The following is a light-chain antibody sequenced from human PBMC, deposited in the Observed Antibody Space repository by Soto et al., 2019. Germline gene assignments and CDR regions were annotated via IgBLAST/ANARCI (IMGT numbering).Light chain of an antibody. V-gene: IGKV1-5*01. CDR2: NAD. Sequence: EIQMNQSPSSLSASVGNRVTITCRASQSIRSYLNWYQQKPGKAPKILIYNADTLESGVQSRFSGSGYGTEFTLTISRLFPDDFATYYCQQYNRYWTFGQGTKV. CDR1: QSIRSY. CDR3: QQYNRYWT. J-gene: IGKJ1*01.